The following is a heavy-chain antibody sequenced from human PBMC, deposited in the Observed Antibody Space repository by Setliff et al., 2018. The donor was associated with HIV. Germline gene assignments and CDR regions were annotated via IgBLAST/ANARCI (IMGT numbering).Heavy chain of an antibody. Sequence: SETLSLTCTVSGDPIFIGGYYWSWIRQHPGGGLEWIGYIYHTGKTYYNPSLQSRIIMSLDMSQNQFSLKLNSVTAADTAVYYCARGAPYGSGRHRWNYWGQGTRVTVSS. D-gene: IGHD3-10*01. CDR1: GDPIFIGGYY. J-gene: IGHJ4*02. CDR3: ARGAPYGSGRHRWNY. V-gene: IGHV4-31*03. CDR2: IYHTGKT.